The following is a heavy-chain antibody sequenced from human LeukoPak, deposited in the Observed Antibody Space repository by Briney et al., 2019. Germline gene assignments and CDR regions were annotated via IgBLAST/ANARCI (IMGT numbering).Heavy chain of an antibody. CDR1: GGSFSGYY. CDR3: ARGQKVATPFDY. CDR2: INHSGST. D-gene: IGHD5-12*01. Sequence: SETLSLTCAVYGGSFSGYYWSWIRQPPGKGLEWIGEINHSGSTNYNPSLKSRVTISVDTSKNQFSLKLSSVTAADTAVYYCARGQKVATPFDYWGQGTLVTVSS. V-gene: IGHV4-34*01. J-gene: IGHJ4*02.